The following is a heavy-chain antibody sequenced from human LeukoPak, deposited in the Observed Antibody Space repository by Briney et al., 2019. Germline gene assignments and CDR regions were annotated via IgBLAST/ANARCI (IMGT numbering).Heavy chain of an antibody. J-gene: IGHJ4*02. CDR3: ARAVDYDSRSYYYLYFDY. CDR1: GYTFTGYY. Sequence: ASVKVSCKASGYTFTGYYMHWVRQAPGQGLEWMGWINPNSGGTNYAQKFQGRVTMTRDTSISTAYMELSRLRSDDTAVYYCARAVDYDSRSYYYLYFDYWGQGTLVTVSS. D-gene: IGHD3-22*01. CDR2: INPNSGGT. V-gene: IGHV1-2*02.